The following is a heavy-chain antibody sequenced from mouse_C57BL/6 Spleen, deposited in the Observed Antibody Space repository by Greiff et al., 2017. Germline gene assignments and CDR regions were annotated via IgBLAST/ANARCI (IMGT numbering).Heavy chain of an antibody. Sequence: EVHLVESGGGLVQPGGSLKLSCAASGFTFSDYGMAWVRQAPRKGPEWVAFISNLAYSIYYADTVTGRFTISRENAKNTLYLEMSSLRSEDTAMYYCARAHDSSGYWFAYWGQGTLVTVSA. D-gene: IGHD3-2*02. J-gene: IGHJ3*01. CDR3: ARAHDSSGYWFAY. CDR1: GFTFSDYG. V-gene: IGHV5-15*01. CDR2: ISNLAYSI.